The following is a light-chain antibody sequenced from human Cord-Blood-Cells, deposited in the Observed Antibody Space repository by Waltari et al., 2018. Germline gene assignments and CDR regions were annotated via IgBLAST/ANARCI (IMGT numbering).Light chain of an antibody. CDR1: SSNIGNNS. Sequence: QSVLPQPPSVSLAPGKKVTISCSGISSNIGNNSVSWYQQLPGTAPKLLIYDNNKRPSGIPDRFSGSKSGTSATLCITGLQTGDEADYYCGTWDSSLSAYVFGTGTKVTVL. CDR2: DNN. V-gene: IGLV1-51*01. J-gene: IGLJ1*01. CDR3: GTWDSSLSAYV.